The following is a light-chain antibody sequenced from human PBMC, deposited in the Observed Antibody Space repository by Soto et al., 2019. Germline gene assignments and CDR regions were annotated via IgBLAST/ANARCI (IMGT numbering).Light chain of an antibody. Sequence: EIVLSQSPGSLSLSPGERATLSCRASQSVGTSLAWYQQRPGQAPRLLIYDASDRATGIPARFSGSGSGTDFTLTISSLEPEDFAVYYCQLRSNWLFTFGPGTKVDIK. J-gene: IGKJ3*01. CDR2: DAS. CDR3: QLRSNWLFT. V-gene: IGKV3-11*01. CDR1: QSVGTS.